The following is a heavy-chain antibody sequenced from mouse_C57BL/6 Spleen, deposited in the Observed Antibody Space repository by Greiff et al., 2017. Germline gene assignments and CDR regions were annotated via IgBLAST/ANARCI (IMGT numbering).Heavy chain of an antibody. J-gene: IGHJ4*01. Sequence: ESGPGILQSSQTLSLTCSFSGFSLSTSGMGVSWIREPSGKGLEWLAHIYWDDDKRYNPSLKSRLTISKDTSRNQVFLKITSVDTADTATCYCARRAYSNYPSYAMDYGGQGTSVTVSS. CDR3: ARRAYSNYPSYAMDY. CDR2: IYWDDDK. CDR1: GFSLSTSGMG. V-gene: IGHV8-12*01. D-gene: IGHD2-5*01.